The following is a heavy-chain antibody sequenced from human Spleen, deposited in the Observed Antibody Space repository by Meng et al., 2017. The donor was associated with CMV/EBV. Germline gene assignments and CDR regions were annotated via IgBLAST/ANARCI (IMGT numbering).Heavy chain of an antibody. CDR2: MNPNSGNT. V-gene: IGHV1-8*03. CDR1: GYTFTSYD. J-gene: IGHJ6*02. D-gene: IGHD6-13*01. Sequence: ASVKVSCKASGYTFTSYDINWVRQATGQGLEWMGWMNPNSGNTGYAQKFQGRVTITRNTSISTAYMELSSLRSEDTAVYYCARDGAAAGISDYYYYGMDVWGQGTTVTVSS. CDR3: ARDGAAAGISDYYYYGMDV.